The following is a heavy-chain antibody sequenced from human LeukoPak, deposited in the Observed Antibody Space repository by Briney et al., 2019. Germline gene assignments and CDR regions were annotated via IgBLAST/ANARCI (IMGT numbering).Heavy chain of an antibody. CDR3: ARDRITMVRGEGWFDS. D-gene: IGHD3-10*01. CDR2: INPNSGGT. V-gene: IGHV1-2*02. J-gene: IGHJ5*01. CDR1: GYTFTGYY. Sequence: GASVKVSCKASGYTFTGYYMHWVRQAPGQGLEWMGWINPNSGGTNYAQKFQGRVTMTRDTSISTAYMELSRLRSDDTAVYYCARDRITMVRGEGWFDSWGQGTLVAVSS.